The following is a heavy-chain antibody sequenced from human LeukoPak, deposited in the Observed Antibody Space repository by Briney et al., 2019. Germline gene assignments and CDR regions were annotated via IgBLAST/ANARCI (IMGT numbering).Heavy chain of an antibody. V-gene: IGHV1-18*01. J-gene: IGHJ4*02. CDR3: AKDRTYRHCSSTSCYQPRYTKFDY. CDR1: GYTFTSYG. Sequence: GASVKVSCKASGYTFTSYGISWVRQAPGQGLEWMGWISAYNGNTNYAQNVQGRVTMTTDTSTNTAYMELMSLRSDDTAVYYCAKDRTYRHCSSTSCYQPRYTKFDYWGQGTLVTVSS. CDR2: ISAYNGNT. D-gene: IGHD2-2*01.